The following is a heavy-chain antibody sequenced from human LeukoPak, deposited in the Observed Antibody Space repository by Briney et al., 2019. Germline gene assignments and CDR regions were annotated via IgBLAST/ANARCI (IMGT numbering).Heavy chain of an antibody. D-gene: IGHD3-22*01. V-gene: IGHV3-21*01. CDR3: ARLRRNSDRSGFYYYYDN. CDR1: GFTFSSYS. J-gene: IGHJ4*02. CDR2: INTVSSYI. Sequence: GGSLRLSCAASGFTFSSYSFNWVRQAPGKGLEWVSSINTVSSYIYYADSVRGRFTISRDNAEDSLWLQMNSLRAEDSAVYYCARLRRNSDRSGFYYYYDNRGKGTLVTVSS.